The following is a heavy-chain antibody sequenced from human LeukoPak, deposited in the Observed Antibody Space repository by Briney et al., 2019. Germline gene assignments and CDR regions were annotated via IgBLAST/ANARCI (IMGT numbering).Heavy chain of an antibody. Sequence: LSLTCAVYGGSFSGYYWSWIRQPPGRGLEWVSYISSSGSTIYYADSVKGRFTISRDNAKNSLYLQMNSLRAEDTAVYYCARGNDGDYWGQGTLVTVSS. CDR3: ARGNDGDY. CDR1: GGSFSGYY. J-gene: IGHJ4*02. CDR2: ISSSGSTI. V-gene: IGHV3-11*04.